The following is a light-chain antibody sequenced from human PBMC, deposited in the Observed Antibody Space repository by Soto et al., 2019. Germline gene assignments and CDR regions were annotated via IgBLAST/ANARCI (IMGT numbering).Light chain of an antibody. CDR2: DAS. Sequence: DIQMTQSPPALSASVGDRVTITCRASQSVHKWLAWYQQKPGKAPKVLIYDASTLETGVPSRFSGSGSGTEFALTISSLQPNDSATYSCQQYHSSSLTFVQGTKVEI. J-gene: IGKJ1*01. CDR1: QSVHKW. V-gene: IGKV1-5*01. CDR3: QQYHSSSLT.